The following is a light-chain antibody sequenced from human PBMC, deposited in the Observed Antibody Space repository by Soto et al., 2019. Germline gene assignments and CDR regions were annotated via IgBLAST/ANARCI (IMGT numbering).Light chain of an antibody. Sequence: QSVLTQPPSASGTPGQRVTISCSGSSSNIGSNTVNWYQQLPGTAPKLLIYSNNRRPSGVPDRFSGSKSGTSNSLAISGLQSEDEADYYCAAWDDSLKGTVFGGGTKLTVL. CDR2: SNN. CDR3: AAWDDSLKGTV. J-gene: IGLJ3*02. V-gene: IGLV1-44*01. CDR1: SSNIGSNT.